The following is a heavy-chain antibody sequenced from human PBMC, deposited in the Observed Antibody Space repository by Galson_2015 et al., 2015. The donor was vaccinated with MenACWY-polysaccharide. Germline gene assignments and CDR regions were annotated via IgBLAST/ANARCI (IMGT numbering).Heavy chain of an antibody. J-gene: IGHJ4*02. CDR1: GGSFTNYF. D-gene: IGHD3-22*01. V-gene: IGHV4-34*01. CDR2: INHAGRT. Sequence: ETLSLTCAVYGGSFTNYFWTWIRQSPEKGLEWIAEINHAGRTTYNPTLRSRVTVSVDPSKNQFSINLTSVTAADMAVYYCARAWSSGYYSDYWGQGIPVTISS. CDR3: ARAWSSGYYSDY.